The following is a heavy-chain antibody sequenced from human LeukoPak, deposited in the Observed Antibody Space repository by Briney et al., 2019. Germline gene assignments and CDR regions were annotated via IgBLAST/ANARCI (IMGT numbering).Heavy chain of an antibody. D-gene: IGHD2-2*01. CDR3: AKDGGCSSTSCYFDY. CDR2: ISGSGGST. J-gene: IGHJ4*02. Sequence: QPGGSLRLSCAASGFTFSNYAMSWVRRAPGKGLEWVSAISGSGGSTYYADSVKGRFTISRDNSKNTLYLQMNSLRAEDTAVYYCAKDGGCSSTSCYFDYWGQGTLVTVSS. V-gene: IGHV3-23*01. CDR1: GFTFSNYA.